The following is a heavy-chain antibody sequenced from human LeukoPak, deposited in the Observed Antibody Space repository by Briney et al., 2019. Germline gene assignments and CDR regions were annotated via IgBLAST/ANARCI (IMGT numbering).Heavy chain of an antibody. J-gene: IGHJ4*02. CDR1: GFTFSSYG. D-gene: IGHD3-22*01. Sequence: GGSLRLSCAASGFTFSSYGMHWVRQAPGKGLEWVAVISYDGSNKYYADSVKGRFTISRDNSKNTLYLQMNSLRAEDTAVYYCAKDHMVYDSSGYCLDYWGQGTLVTVSS. V-gene: IGHV3-30*18. CDR3: AKDHMVYDSSGYCLDY. CDR2: ISYDGSNK.